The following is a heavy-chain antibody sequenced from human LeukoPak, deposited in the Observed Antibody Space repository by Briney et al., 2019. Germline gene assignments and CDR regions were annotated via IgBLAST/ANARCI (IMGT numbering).Heavy chain of an antibody. CDR3: ARLSKDTVVLPAAMAHYFDY. V-gene: IGHV4-59*08. Sequence: SETLSLTCTVSGGSISGYYWSWIRQPPGKGMQFIGYFHYTGCANYNRSLESRVTLSVDTSKNQFSLKLRSVTAADTAVYYCARLSKDTVVLPAAMAHYFDYWGQGTLVTVSS. CDR1: GGSISGYY. CDR2: FHYTGCA. J-gene: IGHJ4*02. D-gene: IGHD2-2*01.